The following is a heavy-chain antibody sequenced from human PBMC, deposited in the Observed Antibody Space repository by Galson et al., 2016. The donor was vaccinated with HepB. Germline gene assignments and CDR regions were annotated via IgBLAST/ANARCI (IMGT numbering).Heavy chain of an antibody. CDR2: ISSSSSYI. J-gene: IGHJ4*02. CDR3: ARGDIVGAIFDY. CDR1: GFTFSSYS. Sequence: SLRLSCAASGFTFSSYSMNWVRQAPGKGLEWVSSISSSSSYIYSAASVKGRFTISRDNAKNSLYLQMNSLRAEDTAGYYCARGDIVGAIFDYWGQGTLVTVAS. D-gene: IGHD1-26*01. V-gene: IGHV3-21*01.